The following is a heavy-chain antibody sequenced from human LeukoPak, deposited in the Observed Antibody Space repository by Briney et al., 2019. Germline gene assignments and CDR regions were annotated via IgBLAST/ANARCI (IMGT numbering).Heavy chain of an antibody. CDR3: ARGSTWNFDY. CDR2: INPNSGDT. Sequence: GASVKVSCKASGYSFSGYFMHWVRQAPGQGLEWMGWINPNSGDTNYAKKFQGRVTMTRDTSISAAYMELSRLISDDTAVYYCARGSTWNFDYWGQGTLVTVFS. D-gene: IGHD1-1*01. J-gene: IGHJ4*02. V-gene: IGHV1-2*02. CDR1: GYSFSGYF.